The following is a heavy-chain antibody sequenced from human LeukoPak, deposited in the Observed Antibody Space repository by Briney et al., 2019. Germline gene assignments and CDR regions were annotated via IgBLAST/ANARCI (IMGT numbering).Heavy chain of an antibody. Sequence: EASVKVSCKASGYTFTGNYMHWVRQAPGQGLEWMGWVNPTSGGTKYEQNFQGRVTMTRDTSISTAYMELSRLRSDDTAVYYCVRAYYYHMDVWGQGNTVTVSS. CDR3: VRAYYYHMDV. V-gene: IGHV1-2*02. CDR2: VNPTSGGT. D-gene: IGHD3-22*01. J-gene: IGHJ6*02. CDR1: GYTFTGNY.